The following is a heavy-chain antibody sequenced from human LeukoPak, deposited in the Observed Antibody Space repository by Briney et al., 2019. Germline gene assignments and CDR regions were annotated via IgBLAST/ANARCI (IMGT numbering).Heavy chain of an antibody. D-gene: IGHD2-8*01. CDR2: IYYIGST. V-gene: IGHV4-39*01. J-gene: IGHJ4*02. CDR3: ARHRGRNGGYSFGD. CDR1: GASINTTKYY. Sequence: SETLSLTCSVSGASINTTKYYWGWIRQPPGNCLEWLGSIYYIGSTYHSPSLKGRATLSVDTSRNHFSLRLTSVSAADTAFYYCARHRGRNGGYSFGDWGQGTLVTVSS.